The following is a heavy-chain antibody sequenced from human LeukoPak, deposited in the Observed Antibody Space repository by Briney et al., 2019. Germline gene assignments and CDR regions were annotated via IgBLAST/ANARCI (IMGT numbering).Heavy chain of an antibody. CDR1: GFPFSSYA. CDR2: ISGSGGST. J-gene: IGHJ4*02. Sequence: GGSLRLSCAASGFPFSSYAMSWVRQGTGKGLEWVSAISGSGGSTNYADSVKGRFTISRDNSKNTLYLQMNSLRAEDTAVYYCARGATINSSGYFYYFDYWGQGTLVTVSS. D-gene: IGHD3-22*01. V-gene: IGHV3-23*01. CDR3: ARGATINSSGYFYYFDY.